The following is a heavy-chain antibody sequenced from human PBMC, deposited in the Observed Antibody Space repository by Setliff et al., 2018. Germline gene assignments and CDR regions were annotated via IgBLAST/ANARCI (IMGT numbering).Heavy chain of an antibody. CDR3: ARNRVALYDAFDI. D-gene: IGHD5-12*01. CDR2: IHPSNSDT. V-gene: IGHV5-51*01. CDR1: GYSFTDYL. J-gene: IGHJ3*02. Sequence: GESLKISCKGSGYSFTDYLIGWVRQMPGEGLEWMGIIHPSNSDTVYSPSFQGQVTISADRSITTAYLQWSSLKASDTAIYYCARNRVALYDAFDIWGQGTMVTVSS.